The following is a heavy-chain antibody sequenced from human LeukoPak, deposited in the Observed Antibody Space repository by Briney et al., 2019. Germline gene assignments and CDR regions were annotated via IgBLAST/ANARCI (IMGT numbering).Heavy chain of an antibody. V-gene: IGHV3-30*18. CDR2: ISYDGSNK. CDR1: GFTFSSYG. J-gene: IGHJ4*02. Sequence: GGSLRPSCAASGFTFSSYGMHWVRQAPGKGLEWVAVISYDGSNKYYADSVKGRSTISRDNSKNTLYLQMNSLRAEDTAVYYCAKGDSSGYLDYWGRGTLVTVSS. CDR3: AKGDSSGYLDY. D-gene: IGHD3-22*01.